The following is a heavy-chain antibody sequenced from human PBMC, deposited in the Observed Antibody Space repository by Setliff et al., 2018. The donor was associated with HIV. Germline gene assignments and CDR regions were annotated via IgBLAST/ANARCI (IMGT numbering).Heavy chain of an antibody. CDR1: GYTFTSYD. J-gene: IGHJ5*02. D-gene: IGHD6-19*01. V-gene: IGHV1-8*02. Sequence: ASVKVSCKASGYTFTSYDINWVRQAPGQGLECMGWMNPKSGVTSYAQNFQGRVTMTRDTSTSTVYMELSSLTSEDTAMYYCARFAVAGTKWSDPWGQGTLVTVSS. CDR2: MNPKSGVT. CDR3: ARFAVAGTKWSDP.